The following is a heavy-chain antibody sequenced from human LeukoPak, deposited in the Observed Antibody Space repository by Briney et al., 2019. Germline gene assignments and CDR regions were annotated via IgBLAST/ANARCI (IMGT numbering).Heavy chain of an antibody. CDR1: GFTFSSYW. J-gene: IGHJ6*02. V-gene: IGHV3-7*01. Sequence: GGSLRLSCAASGFTFSSYWMSWVRQAPGKGLEWVANIKQDGSEKYYVDSVKGRFTISRDNAKNSLYLQMNSLRAEDTPVYYCARVPQWELRYYYYGMDVWGQGTTVIVSS. D-gene: IGHD1-26*01. CDR3: ARVPQWELRYYYYGMDV. CDR2: IKQDGSEK.